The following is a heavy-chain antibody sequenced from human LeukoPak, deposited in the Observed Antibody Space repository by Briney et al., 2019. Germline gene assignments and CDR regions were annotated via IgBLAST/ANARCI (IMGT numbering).Heavy chain of an antibody. CDR1: GFTFSSYS. V-gene: IGHV3-48*01. Sequence: GGSLRLSCAASGFTFSSYSMNWVRQAPGKGLEWVSYISSSSSTIYYADSVKGRFTISRDNSKNTLYLQMNSLRAEDTAVYYCATYRQVLLPFESWGQGTLVTVSS. D-gene: IGHD2-8*02. CDR3: ATYRQVLLPFES. J-gene: IGHJ4*02. CDR2: ISSSSSTI.